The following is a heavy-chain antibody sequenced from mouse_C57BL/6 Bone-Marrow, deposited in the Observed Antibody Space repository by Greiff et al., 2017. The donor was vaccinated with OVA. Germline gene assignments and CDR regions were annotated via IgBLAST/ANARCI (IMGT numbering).Heavy chain of an antibody. CDR2: IHPNSGST. Sequence: VKLQQPGAELVKPGASVKLSCKASGYTFTSYWMHWVKQRPGQGLEWIGMIHPNSGSTNYNEKFKSKATLTVDKSSSTAYMQLSSLTSEDSAVYYCARGGTTVVGFDYWGQGTTLTVSS. D-gene: IGHD1-1*01. J-gene: IGHJ2*01. V-gene: IGHV1-64*01. CDR1: GYTFTSYW. CDR3: ARGGTTVVGFDY.